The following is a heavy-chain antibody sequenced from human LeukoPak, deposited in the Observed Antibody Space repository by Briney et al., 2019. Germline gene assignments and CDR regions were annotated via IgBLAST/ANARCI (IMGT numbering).Heavy chain of an antibody. CDR1: GFTFSSYA. V-gene: IGHV3-23*01. Sequence: GGSLRLSCAASGFTFSSYAMSWVRQAPGKGLEWVSAISGSGGSTYYADSVKGRFIISRDNSKSTAFLQMNSLTAEDTAIYYCARSIPYGTTWYGRSDYWGQGTLVTVSS. CDR3: ARSIPYGTTWYGRSDY. J-gene: IGHJ4*02. CDR2: ISGSGGST. D-gene: IGHD6-13*01.